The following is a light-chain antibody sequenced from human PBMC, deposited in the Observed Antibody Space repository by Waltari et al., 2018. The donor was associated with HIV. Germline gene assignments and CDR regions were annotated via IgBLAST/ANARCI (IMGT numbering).Light chain of an antibody. Sequence: ALTKPASVSGSPGQSLTISSTGTSGDVGGHNLFTWYQQHPGKAPKLRIYNVNSRPSGVSIRFSGSRSANTASLTISGLQAEDEADYFCCSYTSSGPRYVLFGGGTRLTVL. CDR2: NVN. J-gene: IGLJ2*01. V-gene: IGLV2-14*03. CDR1: SGDVGGHNL. CDR3: CSYTSSGPRYVL.